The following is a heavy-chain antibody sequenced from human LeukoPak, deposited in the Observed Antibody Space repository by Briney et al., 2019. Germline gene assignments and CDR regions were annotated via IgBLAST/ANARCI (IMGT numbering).Heavy chain of an antibody. J-gene: IGHJ4*02. CDR2: IYYTGST. CDR3: ARGGRAGSGWRVDY. Sequence: SETLSLTCAVSGGSISTYYWNWIRQPPGKGLEWIGYIYYTGSTIYNPSLKSRVTISVDTSKNQFSLKLSSVTAADTAVYYCARGGRAGSGWRVDYWGQGTLVTVSS. V-gene: IGHV4-59*08. D-gene: IGHD6-19*01. CDR1: GGSISTYY.